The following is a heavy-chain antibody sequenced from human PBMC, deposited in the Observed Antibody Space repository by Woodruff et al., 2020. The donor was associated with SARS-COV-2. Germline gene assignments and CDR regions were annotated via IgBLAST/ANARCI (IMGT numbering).Heavy chain of an antibody. J-gene: IGHJ4*02. CDR3: ARSFRAVTPFDY. D-gene: IGHD4-17*01. CDR2: ISSSSSYI. V-gene: IGHV3-21*01. Sequence: SISSSSSYIYYADSVKGRFTISRDNAKNSLYLQMNSLRAEDTAVYYCARSFRAVTPFDYWGQGTLVTVSS.